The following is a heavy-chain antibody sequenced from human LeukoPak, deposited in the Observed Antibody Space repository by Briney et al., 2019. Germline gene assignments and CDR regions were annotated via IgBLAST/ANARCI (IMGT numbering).Heavy chain of an antibody. D-gene: IGHD6-19*01. Sequence: PGGSLRLSCAPSGFIFSDYYMSWVRQAPGKGPEWVSDITDSGNEIYYADSVKGRFTISRDNAKNSLFLQMNSLRAEDTAVYYCARDRGGSSGWFNYYFDYWGQGTLVTVSS. J-gene: IGHJ4*02. CDR2: ITDSGNEI. CDR3: ARDRGGSSGWFNYYFDY. V-gene: IGHV3-11*04. CDR1: GFIFSDYY.